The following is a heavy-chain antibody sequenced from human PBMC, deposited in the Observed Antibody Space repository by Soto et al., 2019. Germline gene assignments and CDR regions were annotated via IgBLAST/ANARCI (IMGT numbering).Heavy chain of an antibody. J-gene: IGHJ6*02. CDR1: GFTFSIYS. V-gene: IGHV3-48*02. D-gene: IGHD6-19*01. Sequence: GGSLRLSCAASGFTFSIYSMNWVRQAPGKGLEWVSYISSSSSTIYYADSVKGRFTISRDTARNSLYLQMNNLRDEDTAVYYCARDDGSGWDYYYYGMDVWGQGTTVTVSS. CDR3: ARDDGSGWDYYYYGMDV. CDR2: ISSSSSTI.